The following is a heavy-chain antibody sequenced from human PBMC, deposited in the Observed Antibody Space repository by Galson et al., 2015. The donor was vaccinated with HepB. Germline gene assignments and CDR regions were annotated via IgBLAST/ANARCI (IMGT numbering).Heavy chain of an antibody. D-gene: IGHD6-19*01. CDR3: VTEEQWRG. J-gene: IGHJ1*01. Sequence: SLRLSCAASGFTFRHAWMSWVRQRPGKGPEWVGRMKSRSDGYITQYAAPVKGRFTISRDDSRDVLFLQMNYLQSEDTGIYYCVTEEQWRGWGQGTLVTASP. V-gene: IGHV3-15*01. CDR1: GFTFRHAW. CDR2: MKSRSDGYIT.